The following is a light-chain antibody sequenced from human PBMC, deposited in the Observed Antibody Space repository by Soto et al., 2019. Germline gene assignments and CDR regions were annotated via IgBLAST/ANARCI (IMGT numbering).Light chain of an antibody. CDR1: SSDVGSYNL. Sequence: QSVLTQPASVSGSPGQSITISCTGTSSDVGSYNLVSWYQQHPGKAPKLMIYEGSKRPSGVSNRFSGSKSGYTASLTISGLQAEDEADYYCCSYAGSSGYVFGTGTKLTVL. CDR3: CSYAGSSGYV. J-gene: IGLJ1*01. V-gene: IGLV2-23*01. CDR2: EGS.